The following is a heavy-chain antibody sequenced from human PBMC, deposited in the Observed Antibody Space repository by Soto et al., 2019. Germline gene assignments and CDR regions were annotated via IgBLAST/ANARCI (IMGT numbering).Heavy chain of an antibody. V-gene: IGHV3-23*01. CDR2: ISGSGGST. J-gene: IGHJ4*02. D-gene: IGHD3-9*01. CDR3: AKDPRGGFDWLSYFDY. Sequence: GGSLRLSCAASGFTFSSYAMSWVRQAPGKGLEWVSAISGSGGSTYYADSVKGRFTISRDNSKNTLYLQMNSLRAEDTAVYYCAKDPRGGFDWLSYFDYWGQGTLVTVSS. CDR1: GFTFSSYA.